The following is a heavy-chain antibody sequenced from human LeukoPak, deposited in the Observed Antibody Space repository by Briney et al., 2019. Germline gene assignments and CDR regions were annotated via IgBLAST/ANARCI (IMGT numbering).Heavy chain of an antibody. Sequence: PSQTLSLTCTVSGGSISSGDYYWRWIRQPPGKGLEWIGYIYYSGSTYYNPSLKSRVTISVDTSKNQFSLKLSSVTAADTAVYYCARWDYYDSSGDNAFDIWGQGTMVTVSS. D-gene: IGHD3-22*01. J-gene: IGHJ3*02. CDR1: GGSISSGDYY. CDR3: ARWDYYDSSGDNAFDI. CDR2: IYYSGST. V-gene: IGHV4-30-4*08.